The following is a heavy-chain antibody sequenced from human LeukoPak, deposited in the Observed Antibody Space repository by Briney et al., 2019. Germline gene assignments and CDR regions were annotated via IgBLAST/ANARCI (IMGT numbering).Heavy chain of an antibody. J-gene: IGHJ4*02. Sequence: SETLSLTCTVSGGSISSSSHYWGWIRQPPGKGLEWIGSINYYGKTYYNPSVKSRVTISVDTSKNQFSLMVRSVTAADTAVYYCGRSAGFVHFDHWGQGTLVTVTS. D-gene: IGHD3-16*01. CDR2: INYYGKT. CDR1: GGSISSSSHY. CDR3: GRSAGFVHFDH. V-gene: IGHV4-39*07.